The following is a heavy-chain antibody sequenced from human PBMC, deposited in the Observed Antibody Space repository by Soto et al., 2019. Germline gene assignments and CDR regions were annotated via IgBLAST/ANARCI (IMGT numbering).Heavy chain of an antibody. CDR3: ARDPFHYYDSSGYYRDYYGMDV. D-gene: IGHD3-22*01. Sequence: SETLSLTCAVSGGSISSGDYSWSWIRQPPGKGLEWIGYIYRGGSTYFNPSLKSRVTISVDTSKNQFSLKLSSVTAADTAVYYCARDPFHYYDSSGYYRDYYGMDVWGQGTTVTVSS. CDR1: GGSISSGDYS. V-gene: IGHV4-30-2*01. CDR2: IYRGGST. J-gene: IGHJ6*02.